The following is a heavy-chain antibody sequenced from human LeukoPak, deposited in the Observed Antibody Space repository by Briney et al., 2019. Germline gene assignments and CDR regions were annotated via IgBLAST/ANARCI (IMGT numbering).Heavy chain of an antibody. CDR1: GYTFTGYY. D-gene: IGHD5-18*01. CDR3: ARVGRLPPHQLWYHDY. V-gene: IGHV1-2*02. CDR2: INPNSGGT. J-gene: IGHJ4*02. Sequence: GASVKVSCKASGYTFTGYYMHWVRQAPGQGLEWMGWINPNSGGTNYAQKFQGRVTMTRDTSISTAYMELSRLRSDDTAVYYCARVGRLPPHQLWYHDYWGQGTLVTVSS.